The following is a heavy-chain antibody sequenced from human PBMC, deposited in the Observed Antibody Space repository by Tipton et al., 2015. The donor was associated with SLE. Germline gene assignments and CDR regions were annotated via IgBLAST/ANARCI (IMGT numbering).Heavy chain of an antibody. CDR2: VYYTGNT. D-gene: IGHD3-22*01. V-gene: IGHV4-39*07. Sequence: TLSLTCIVSGDSISSSSYYWGWIRQPPGKGLEWVGTVYYTGNTFYNPSLKSRVTILVDTSKNQFSLKLSSVTAADTAVYFCARDEYYYDGTGYHLLGQFDYWGQGTLITVSS. J-gene: IGHJ4*02. CDR3: ARDEYYYDGTGYHLLGQFDY. CDR1: GDSISSSSYY.